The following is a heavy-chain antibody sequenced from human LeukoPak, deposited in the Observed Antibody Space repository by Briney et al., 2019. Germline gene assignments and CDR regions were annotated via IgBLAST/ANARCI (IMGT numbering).Heavy chain of an antibody. V-gene: IGHV1-18*01. D-gene: IGHD2-2*01. J-gene: IGHJ4*02. Sequence: GASVKVSCKASGYIFASYGISWVRQAPGQGLQWMGWISGYNSNTNYAQKFQGRVTVTTETSTSTVYMELRSLRSDDTAVYYCARQAACSSIRCPIDYWGQGTLVTVSS. CDR1: GYIFASYG. CDR3: ARQAACSSIRCPIDY. CDR2: ISGYNSNT.